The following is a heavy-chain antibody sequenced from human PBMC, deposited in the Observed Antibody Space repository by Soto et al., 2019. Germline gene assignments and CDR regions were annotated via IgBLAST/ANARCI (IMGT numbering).Heavy chain of an antibody. Sequence: GGSLRLSCAASGFTFSTYAMSWVRQAPGKGMEWVASISAGGGSTYYADSVKGRFTISRDNSKNTLYLQMKSLRADDAALYYCAKELVGANAAYLDYWGQGTLVTVSS. CDR2: ISAGGGST. V-gene: IGHV3-23*01. CDR3: AKELVGANAAYLDY. D-gene: IGHD1-26*01. CDR1: GFTFSTYA. J-gene: IGHJ4*02.